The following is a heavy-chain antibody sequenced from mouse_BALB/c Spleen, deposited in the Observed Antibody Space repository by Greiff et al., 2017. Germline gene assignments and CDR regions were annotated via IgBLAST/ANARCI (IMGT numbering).Heavy chain of an antibody. V-gene: IGHV5-6-5*01. D-gene: IGHD2-14*01. CDR1: GFTFSSYA. Sequence: EVKVVESGGGLVKPGGSLKLSCAASGFTFSSYAMSWVRQTPEKRLEWVASISSGGSTYYPDSVKGRFTISRDNARNILYLQMSSLRSEDTAMYYCARGEKVRTYFDYWGQGTTLTVSS. CDR3: ARGEKVRTYFDY. J-gene: IGHJ2*01. CDR2: ISSGGST.